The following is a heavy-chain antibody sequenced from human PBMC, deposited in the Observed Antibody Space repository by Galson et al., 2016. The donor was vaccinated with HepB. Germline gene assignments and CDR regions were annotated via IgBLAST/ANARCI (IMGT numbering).Heavy chain of an antibody. CDR2: VSGSGRA. Sequence: SLRLSCAASGFTFSSYAMSWVRQAPGKGLEWVSAVSGSGRAYYADSVKGRFTISRDNSTNTPYLQMNSLRAEDTAAYYCAKDGGSNVWWNYRSRSDWYCDVRGRGALVTVSS. CDR1: GFTFSSYA. J-gene: IGHJ2*01. CDR3: AKDGGSNVWWNYRSRSDWYCDV. V-gene: IGHV3-23*01. D-gene: IGHD3-16*02.